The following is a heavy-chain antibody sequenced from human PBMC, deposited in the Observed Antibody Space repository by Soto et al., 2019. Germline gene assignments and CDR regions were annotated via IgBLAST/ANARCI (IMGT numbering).Heavy chain of an antibody. CDR1: GGTFSSYS. CDR3: ARDGGRHSGGIDY. V-gene: IGHV1-69*01. J-gene: IGHJ4*02. Sequence: QVQLVQSGAEVKKPGSSVKVSCKASGGTFSSYSINWVRQAPGQGLEWMGEINPIFGPANYAQKFQGRVTITADESTSTAYMELSSLRSEDTAVHYCARDGGRHSGGIDYWGQGTVVTVSS. CDR2: INPIFGPA. D-gene: IGHD1-26*01.